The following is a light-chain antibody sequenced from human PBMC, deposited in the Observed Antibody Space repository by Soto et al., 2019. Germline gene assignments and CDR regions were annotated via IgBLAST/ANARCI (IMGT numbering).Light chain of an antibody. V-gene: IGLV2-11*01. Sequence: QSVLTQPRSVSGSPGQSVTISCTGTSSDVGDYNYVSWYQQYPGKAPKLVIYDVSKRPSGVPDRSSGSKSGNTASLTISGLQAEDEADYYCCSFAGSYTFWVFGGGTKLTVL. J-gene: IGLJ3*02. CDR3: CSFAGSYTFWV. CDR1: SSDVGDYNY. CDR2: DVS.